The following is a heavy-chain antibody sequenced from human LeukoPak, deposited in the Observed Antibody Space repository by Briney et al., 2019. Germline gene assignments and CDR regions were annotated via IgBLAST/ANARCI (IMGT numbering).Heavy chain of an antibody. CDR1: GFTFDDYA. D-gene: IGHD3-10*01. CDR3: AKEPRGGGYDY. J-gene: IGHJ4*02. CDR2: ISWNSGSM. Sequence: GGSLRLSCAASGFTFDDYAMHWVRQAPGKGLEWVSGISWNSGSMGYADSVRGRFTISRDNAKNSLYLQMNSLRAEDTALYYCAKEPRGGGYDYWGQGTLVTVSS. V-gene: IGHV3-9*01.